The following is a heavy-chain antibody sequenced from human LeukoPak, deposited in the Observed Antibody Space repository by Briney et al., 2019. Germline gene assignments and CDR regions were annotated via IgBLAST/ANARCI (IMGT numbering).Heavy chain of an antibody. D-gene: IGHD4-17*01. CDR3: VRYYGDYETAIEYYFDY. Sequence: GASVKLSCKASGYTFTGYYMHWVRQAPGQGLEWMGWINPNSGGTNYAQKFQGRVTMTRDTSISTAYMELSRLRSDDTAVYYCVRYYGDYETAIEYYFDYWGQGTLVTVSS. CDR2: INPNSGGT. V-gene: IGHV1-2*02. CDR1: GYTFTGYY. J-gene: IGHJ4*02.